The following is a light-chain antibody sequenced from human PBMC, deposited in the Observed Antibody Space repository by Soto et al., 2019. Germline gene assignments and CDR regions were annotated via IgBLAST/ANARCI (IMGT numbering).Light chain of an antibody. CDR1: QSVSSY. Sequence: EIVLTQSPATLSLSPGERATLSCRASQSVSSYLGWYQQKPGQAPRLLIYDASNRATGIPARFSGSGSGTDFTLHICGLEPEDFAVYYCQKRSNWPVTFGGGTEVEIK. CDR2: DAS. V-gene: IGKV3-11*01. J-gene: IGKJ4*01. CDR3: QKRSNWPVT.